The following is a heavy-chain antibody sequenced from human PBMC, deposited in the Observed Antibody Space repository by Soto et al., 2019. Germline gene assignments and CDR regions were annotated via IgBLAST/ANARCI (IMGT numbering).Heavy chain of an antibody. J-gene: IGHJ5*02. CDR2: ISGSGGST. V-gene: IGHV3-23*01. CDR1: GFTFSSYA. Sequence: PGGSLRLSCAASGFTFSSYAMSWVRQAPGKGLEWVPAISGSGGSTYYADSVKGRFTISRDNSKNTLYLQMNSLRAEDTAVYYCAKDRQWLVVNWFDPWGQGTLVTVSS. D-gene: IGHD6-19*01. CDR3: AKDRQWLVVNWFDP.